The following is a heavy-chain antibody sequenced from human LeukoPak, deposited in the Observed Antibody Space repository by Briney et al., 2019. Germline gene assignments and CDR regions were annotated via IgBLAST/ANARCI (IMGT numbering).Heavy chain of an antibody. J-gene: IGHJ6*02. CDR2: ISGYNGDT. CDR3: AREMSAPHTWIQLFDYYYYGMDV. D-gene: IGHD5-18*01. CDR1: GYTFTSYG. V-gene: IGHV1-18*01. Sequence: GASVKVSCKASGYTFTSYGITWVRQAPGQGLEWMRWISGYNGDTNYAQKFQGRVTLTTDTSTSTAYMELRSLRSDDTAVYYCAREMSAPHTWIQLFDYYYYGMDVWGQGTTVTVSS.